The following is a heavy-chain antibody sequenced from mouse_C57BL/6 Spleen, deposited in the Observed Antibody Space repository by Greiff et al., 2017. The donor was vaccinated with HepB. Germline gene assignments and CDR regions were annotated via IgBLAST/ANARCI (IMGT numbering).Heavy chain of an antibody. CDR1: GFTFSDYY. V-gene: IGHV5-16*01. CDR2: INYDGSST. CDR3: ARGRAQAHFDY. J-gene: IGHJ2*01. Sequence: EVKLVESEGGLVQPGSSMKLSCTASGFTFSDYYMAWVRQVPEKGLEWVANINYDGSSTYYLDSLKSRFIISRDNAKNILYLQMSSLKSEDTATYYCARGRAQAHFDYWGQGTTLTVSS. D-gene: IGHD3-2*02.